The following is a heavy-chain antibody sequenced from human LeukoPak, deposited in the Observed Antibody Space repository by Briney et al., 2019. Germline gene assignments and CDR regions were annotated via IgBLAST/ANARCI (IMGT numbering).Heavy chain of an antibody. CDR2: ISYDGSNK. V-gene: IGHV3-30*18. Sequence: PGGSLRLSCAASGFTFSDYILDWVRQAPGKGLEWVAVISYDGSNKYYADSVKGRFTISRDNSKNTLYLQMNSLRAEDTAVYYCAKVGEGLDPWGQGTLVTVSS. CDR3: AKVGEGLDP. D-gene: IGHD3-10*01. CDR1: GFTFSDYI. J-gene: IGHJ5*02.